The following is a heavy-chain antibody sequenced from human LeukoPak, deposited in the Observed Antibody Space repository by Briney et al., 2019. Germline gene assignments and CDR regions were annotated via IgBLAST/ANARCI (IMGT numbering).Heavy chain of an antibody. CDR3: ARDGPYCSGGSCFDY. J-gene: IGHJ4*02. Sequence: SETLSLTCTVSGDSISSSVYYWSWIRQHPGKGLEWIGYIYYSGSTYYNPSLTSRVTISVDTSKNQFSLKLTSVTAADTAIYYCARDGPYCSGGSCFDYWGQGTLVTLSS. D-gene: IGHD2-15*01. V-gene: IGHV4-31*03. CDR1: GDSISSSVYY. CDR2: IYYSGST.